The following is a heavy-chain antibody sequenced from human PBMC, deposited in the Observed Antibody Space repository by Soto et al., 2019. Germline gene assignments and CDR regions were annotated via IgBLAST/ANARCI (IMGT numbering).Heavy chain of an antibody. V-gene: IGHV1-18*04. CDR3: ARDYRRRGYYYYYGMDV. CDR1: AYTFTSYG. CDR2: ISAYNVNT. D-gene: IGHD2-15*01. J-gene: IGHJ6*02. Sequence: ASLKVSCKASAYTFTSYGISWVRQAPGQGLEWMGWISAYNVNTNYAQKLQGRVTMTADTSTSTAYMELRSLRSDYPAVHYCARDYRRRGYYYYYGMDVWGQGTTVTVSS.